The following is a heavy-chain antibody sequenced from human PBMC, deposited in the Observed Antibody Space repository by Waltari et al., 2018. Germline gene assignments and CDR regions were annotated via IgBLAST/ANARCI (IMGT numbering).Heavy chain of an antibody. CDR1: GYTFTSYA. Sequence: QVQLVQSGAEVKKPGASVKVSCKASGYTFTSYAMHWVRQAPGQRLEWMGWINAGNGNTKYSQKFQGRVTITRDTSASTAYMELSSLRSEDTAVYYCARVISGSSSWYHPWGQGTLVIVSS. V-gene: IGHV1-3*01. CDR2: INAGNGNT. CDR3: ARVISGSSSWYHP. D-gene: IGHD6-13*01. J-gene: IGHJ5*02.